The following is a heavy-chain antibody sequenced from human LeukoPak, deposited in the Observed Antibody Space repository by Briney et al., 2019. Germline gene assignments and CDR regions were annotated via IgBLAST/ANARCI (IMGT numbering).Heavy chain of an antibody. D-gene: IGHD4-17*01. J-gene: IGHJ5*02. V-gene: IGHV3-53*01. CDR3: ARVEVGVRDGDYVYWFDP. CDR1: GFIVSSNY. CDR2: IYRRGST. Sequence: PGGSLRLSCAASGFIVSSNYMIWVRQAPGKGLEWVSVIYRRGSTYYADSVKGRFTISRDNSKNTLYLQMNSLRVEDTAMYYCARVEVGVRDGDYVYWFDPWGQGTLVTVSS.